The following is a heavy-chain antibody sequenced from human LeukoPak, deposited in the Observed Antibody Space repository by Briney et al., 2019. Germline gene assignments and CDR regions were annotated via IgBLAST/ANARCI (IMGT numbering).Heavy chain of an antibody. CDR3: ARVYLIPYDSSGYFDY. Sequence: SETLSLTCTVSGGSISSSRDYWAWIRQPPGKGLEWIANIYYSGSTYYSPSLKSRVTISVDTSKNQFFLKLSSVTAADTAVYYCARVYLIPYDSSGYFDYWGQGTLVTVSS. V-gene: IGHV4-39*01. CDR2: IYYSGST. D-gene: IGHD3-22*01. CDR1: GGSISSSRDY. J-gene: IGHJ4*02.